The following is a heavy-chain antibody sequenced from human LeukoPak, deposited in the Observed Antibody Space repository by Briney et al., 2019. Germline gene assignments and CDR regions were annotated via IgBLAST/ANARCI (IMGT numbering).Heavy chain of an antibody. CDR1: GFTFNSYA. V-gene: IGHV3-23*01. Sequence: AGSLRLSCAASGFTFNSYAMSWLRQASGKGLEWVSAIIVSGGSTYYADSVKGRFTISKANSKNTLYLQMNSLRAEDTAVCYCAKVHSYDSSGSPGYWGQGTLVTVSS. D-gene: IGHD3-22*01. CDR2: IIVSGGST. J-gene: IGHJ4*02. CDR3: AKVHSYDSSGSPGY.